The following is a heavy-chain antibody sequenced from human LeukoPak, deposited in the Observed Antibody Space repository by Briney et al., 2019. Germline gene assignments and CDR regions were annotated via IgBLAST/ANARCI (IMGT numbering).Heavy chain of an antibody. D-gene: IGHD3-10*01. J-gene: IGHJ6*03. CDR1: GYTFTSYG. Sequence: ASVKVSCKASGYTFTSYGISWVRQAPGQGLEWMGWISAYNGNTNYAQKLQGRVTMTTDTSTSTAYMELRSLRSDDTAVYYCARVGTEITMVRGVIIKAYYYYYMDVWGKGTTVTISS. CDR3: ARVGTEITMVRGVIIKAYYYYYMDV. CDR2: ISAYNGNT. V-gene: IGHV1-18*01.